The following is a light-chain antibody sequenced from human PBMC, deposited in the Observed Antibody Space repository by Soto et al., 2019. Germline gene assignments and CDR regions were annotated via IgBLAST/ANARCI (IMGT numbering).Light chain of an antibody. CDR1: QYISNN. V-gene: IGKV3-15*01. J-gene: IGKJ5*01. CDR2: GAS. Sequence: EIAMTQSPATLSVSLGERATLSCRASQYISNNLAWYQQRPGQAPSLLIYGASTRAPGVPARFSGSGSGTDLLLSISGLQSEDSAVYSCQQYNHWSAITCGQGTRLEIK. CDR3: QQYNHWSAIT.